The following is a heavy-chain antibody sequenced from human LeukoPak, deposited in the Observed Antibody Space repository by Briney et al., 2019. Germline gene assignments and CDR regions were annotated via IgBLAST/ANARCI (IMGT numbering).Heavy chain of an antibody. CDR2: ISGSSIYT. J-gene: IGHJ3*02. CDR3: AREYISSAGRNVFDI. V-gene: IGHV3-11*05. D-gene: IGHD6-13*01. Sequence: GESLRLSCAGSGFTFSDYSMSWIRQAPGKGLEWVSYISGSSIYTNYADSVKGRFTISRDNAKRSLYLQMKSLRAEDSAVYYCAREYISSAGRNVFDIWGQGTMVTVSS. CDR1: GFTFSDYS.